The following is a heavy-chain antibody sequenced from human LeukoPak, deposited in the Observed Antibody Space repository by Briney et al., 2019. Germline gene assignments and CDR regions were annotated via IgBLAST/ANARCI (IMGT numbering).Heavy chain of an antibody. Sequence: GGSLRLSCAASAFSVGSNYMTWVRQAPGKGLEWVSAISGSGGSTYYADSVKGRFTISRDNSKNTLYLQMNSLRAEDTAVYYCAKSPRAYYYMDVWGKGTTVTVSS. CDR2: ISGSGGST. V-gene: IGHV3-23*01. D-gene: IGHD3-10*01. CDR1: AFSVGSNY. J-gene: IGHJ6*03. CDR3: AKSPRAYYYMDV.